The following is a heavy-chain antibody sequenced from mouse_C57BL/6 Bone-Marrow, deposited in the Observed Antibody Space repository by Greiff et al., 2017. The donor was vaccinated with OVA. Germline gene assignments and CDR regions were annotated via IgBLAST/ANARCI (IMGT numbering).Heavy chain of an antibody. CDR1: GYTFTEYT. CDR2: FYPGSGSI. J-gene: IGHJ1*03. D-gene: IGHD1-1*01. Sequence: QVQLQQSGAELVKPGASVKLSCKASGYTFTEYTIHWVKQRSGQGLEWIGWFYPGSGSIKYNEKFKDKATLTADKSSSTVYMELSRLTSEDSAVYFCARHEASYYYGSSYGWYFDVWGTGTTVTVSS. CDR3: ARHEASYYYGSSYGWYFDV. V-gene: IGHV1-62-2*01.